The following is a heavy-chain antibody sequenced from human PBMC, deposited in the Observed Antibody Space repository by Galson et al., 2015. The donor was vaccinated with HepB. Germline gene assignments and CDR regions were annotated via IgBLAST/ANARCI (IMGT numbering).Heavy chain of an antibody. Sequence: SVKVSCKASGYTFTTYAIHWVRQAPGQRLEWMGWISAGNGDTKYSQKFQGGVTITRDTSASTVYMELSSLRSEDTAVYYCARVGYTPPDYYYYYMDVWGKGTTVTVSS. D-gene: IGHD5-24*01. CDR2: ISAGNGDT. J-gene: IGHJ6*03. CDR3: ARVGYTPPDYYYYYMDV. V-gene: IGHV1-3*01. CDR1: GYTFTTYA.